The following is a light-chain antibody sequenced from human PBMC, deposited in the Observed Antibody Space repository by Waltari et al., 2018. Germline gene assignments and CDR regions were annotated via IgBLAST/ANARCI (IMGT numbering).Light chain of an antibody. CDR1: QSVLYSSNNKNY. J-gene: IGKJ1*01. V-gene: IGKV4-1*01. Sequence: DSVMTPSPDPLAVSLRERATIHSQSRQSVLYSSNNKNYLAWYQQKPGQPPKLLIYWASTRESGVPDRFSGSGSGTDFTLTISSLQAEDVAVYYCQQYYSTPRTFGQGTKVEIK. CDR3: QQYYSTPRT. CDR2: WAS.